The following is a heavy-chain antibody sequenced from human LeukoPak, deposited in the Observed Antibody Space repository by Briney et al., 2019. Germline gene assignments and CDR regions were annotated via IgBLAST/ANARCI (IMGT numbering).Heavy chain of an antibody. Sequence: PGGSLRLSCAASGFTFSSYDMHWVRQATGKGLEWVSAIGTAGDTYYPGSVKGRFTISRENAKNSLYLQMNSLRAGGTAVYYCARGPHYDILTGYPPVAFDIWGQGTMVTVSP. J-gene: IGHJ3*02. CDR1: GFTFSSYD. CDR3: ARGPHYDILTGYPPVAFDI. D-gene: IGHD3-9*01. V-gene: IGHV3-13*04. CDR2: IGTAGDT.